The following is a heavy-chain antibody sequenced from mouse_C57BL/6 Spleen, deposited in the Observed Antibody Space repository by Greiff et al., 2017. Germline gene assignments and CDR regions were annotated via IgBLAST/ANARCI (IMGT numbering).Heavy chain of an antibody. J-gene: IGHJ2*01. CDR1: GFTFSSYG. Sequence: EVQGVESGGDLVKPGGSLKLSCAASGFTFSSYGMSWVRQTPDKRLEWVATISSGGSYTYYPDSVKGRFTISRDNAKNTLYLQMSSLKSEDTAMYCCASQGDYELVFDYWGQGTTLTVSS. CDR2: ISSGGSYT. D-gene: IGHD2-4*01. CDR3: ASQGDYELVFDY. V-gene: IGHV5-6*01.